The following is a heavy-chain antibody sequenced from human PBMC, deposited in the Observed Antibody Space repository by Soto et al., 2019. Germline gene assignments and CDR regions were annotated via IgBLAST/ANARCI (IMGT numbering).Heavy chain of an antibody. CDR3: AKDQRLRQNSQFDY. Sequence: EVQLLESGGGLVQPGGSLRLSCAASAFTFSSYATSWARQAPGKGLEWVSAIRGSGGSTHYAVSVKGRFTISRDNSKNTLYLQMNSLRAEDTAVYYCAKDQRLRQNSQFDYWGQGTLVTVSS. J-gene: IGHJ4*02. V-gene: IGHV3-23*01. CDR1: AFTFSSYA. D-gene: IGHD4-17*01. CDR2: IRGSGGST.